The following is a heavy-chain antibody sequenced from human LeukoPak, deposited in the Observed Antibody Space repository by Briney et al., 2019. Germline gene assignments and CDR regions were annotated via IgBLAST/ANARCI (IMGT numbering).Heavy chain of an antibody. CDR1: GGSFSGYY. CDR2: INHSGST. D-gene: IGHD3-10*01. CDR3: ARGGNVYYGSGSYYNWFDP. V-gene: IGHV4-34*01. J-gene: IGHJ5*02. Sequence: SETLSLTCAVYGGSFSGYYWSWIRQPPGKGLEWIGEINHSGSTSYNPSLKSRVTISVDTSKNQFSLKLSSVTAADTAVYYCARGGNVYYGSGSYYNWFDPWGQGTLVTVSS.